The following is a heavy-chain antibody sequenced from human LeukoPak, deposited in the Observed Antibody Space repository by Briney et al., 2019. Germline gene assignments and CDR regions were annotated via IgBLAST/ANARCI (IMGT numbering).Heavy chain of an antibody. CDR3: VRGDDYIFDY. CDR1: GGSISSSNW. J-gene: IGHJ4*02. D-gene: IGHD4-11*01. V-gene: IGHV4-4*02. Sequence: SGTLSLTCAVSGGSISSSNWWSWVRQPPGKGLEWIGEISLSGATNHNPSLKSRVTMSIDTSKNQLSLRVNSVTAADAAIYYCVRGDDYIFDYWGQGTLVAVSS. CDR2: ISLSGAT.